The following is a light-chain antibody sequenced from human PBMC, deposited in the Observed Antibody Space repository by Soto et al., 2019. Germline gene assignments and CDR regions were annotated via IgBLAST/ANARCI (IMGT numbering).Light chain of an antibody. J-gene: IGKJ1*01. CDR3: QQYGSSYPWT. CDR2: GAS. CDR1: QSVSSNY. Sequence: EIVLTQSPGTLSLSPGERAKISCRASQSVSSNYLAWYQQKPGQAPRLLIYGASSRATGIPDRFSGSGSGTDFTLTIRRLEPEDFAVYYCQQYGSSYPWTFGQGTKVDIK. V-gene: IGKV3-20*01.